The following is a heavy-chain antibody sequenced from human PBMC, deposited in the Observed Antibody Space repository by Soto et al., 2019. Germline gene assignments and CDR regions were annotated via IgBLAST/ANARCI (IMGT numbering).Heavy chain of an antibody. Sequence: EVQLVESGGGLVQPGGSLRLSCAASGFTFRSHWMHWVRKGQGKGLVWVSRISTDGSDTSYADSVKGRFTISRDNAKNTLFLEMNSLRGEDTGVYYCARFLASADGRYYLALDVWGQGTKVTVSS. CDR2: ISTDGSDT. J-gene: IGHJ6*02. CDR3: ARFLASADGRYYLALDV. D-gene: IGHD3-3*01. V-gene: IGHV3-74*01. CDR1: GFTFRSHW.